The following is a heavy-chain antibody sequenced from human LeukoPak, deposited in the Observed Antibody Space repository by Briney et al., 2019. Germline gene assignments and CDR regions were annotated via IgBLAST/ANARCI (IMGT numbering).Heavy chain of an antibody. CDR2: IKSKADGGTI. D-gene: IGHD5-18*01. Sequence: PGGSLRLSCAASGFTFSDYYMSWIRQAPGKGLEWVGHIKSKADGGTIDYAAPMKDRFSISRDDSKNVLYLQLNSLKTEDTAVYYCVTLSYGPDYWGRGTLVTVSS. V-gene: IGHV3-15*01. CDR1: GFTFSDYY. J-gene: IGHJ4*02. CDR3: VTLSYGPDY.